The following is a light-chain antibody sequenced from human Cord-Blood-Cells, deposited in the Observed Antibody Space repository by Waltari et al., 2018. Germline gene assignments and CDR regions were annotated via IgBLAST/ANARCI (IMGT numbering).Light chain of an antibody. Sequence: SYELTQPPSVSVSPGQTASITCSGDKLGDKYACWYQQKPGQSPVLVIYQDSKRPSGSPGRFSGSNSGNTATLTIGGTQAMDEADYYCQAWDSSTVVFGGGTKLTVL. V-gene: IGLV3-1*01. CDR3: QAWDSSTVV. J-gene: IGLJ2*01. CDR2: QDS. CDR1: KLGDKY.